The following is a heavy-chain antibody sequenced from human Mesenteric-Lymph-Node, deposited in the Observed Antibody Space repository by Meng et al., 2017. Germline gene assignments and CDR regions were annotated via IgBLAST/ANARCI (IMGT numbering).Heavy chain of an antibody. Sequence: GESLKISCAASGFTFSSYGMSWVRQAPGKGLEWVANIKQDGREKYYVDSVKGRFTISRDKAKNSLHLQMNSLRAEDTAVYYCAREDLLWFGGNYYAMDVWGQGTTVTVSS. CDR1: GFTFSSYG. V-gene: IGHV3-7*01. J-gene: IGHJ6*02. D-gene: IGHD3-10*01. CDR3: AREDLLWFGGNYYAMDV. CDR2: IKQDGREK.